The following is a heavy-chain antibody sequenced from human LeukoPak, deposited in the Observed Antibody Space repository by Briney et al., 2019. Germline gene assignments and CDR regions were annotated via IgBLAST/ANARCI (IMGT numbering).Heavy chain of an antibody. V-gene: IGHV1-46*01. CDR2: INPSGGST. Sequence: ASVKVSCKASGYTFTNYFLHWVRQAPGQGLEWVGMINPSGGSTSYAQKFQDRVTMTRDTSTSTVYMDLSSLRSEDTAVYYCLTTVTRQLDYWGQGTLVTVSS. CDR3: LTTVTRQLDY. J-gene: IGHJ4*02. D-gene: IGHD4-17*01. CDR1: GYTFTNYF.